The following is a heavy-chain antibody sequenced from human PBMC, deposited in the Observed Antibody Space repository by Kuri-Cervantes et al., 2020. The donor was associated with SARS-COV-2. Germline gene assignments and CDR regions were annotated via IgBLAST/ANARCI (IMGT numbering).Heavy chain of an antibody. J-gene: IGHJ6*03. CDR2: INHSGST. V-gene: IGHV4-34*01. Sequence: SETLSLTCAVFGGSFSGYYWSWIRQFPGKGLEWIGKINHSGSTNYNPSLSSRVTISVDMSKNQFSLRLSSVTAADTAMYYCARGREGVVPATILGLGYFSYFSMDVWGKGTSVTVSS. CDR1: GGSFSGYY. D-gene: IGHD2-2*01. CDR3: ARGREGVVPATILGLGYFSYFSMDV.